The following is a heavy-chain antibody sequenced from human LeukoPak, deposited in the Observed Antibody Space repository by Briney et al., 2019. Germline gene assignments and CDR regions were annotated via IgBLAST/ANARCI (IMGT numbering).Heavy chain of an antibody. CDR2: VRRDGENT. D-gene: IGHD2/OR15-2a*01. J-gene: IGHJ4*02. V-gene: IGHV3-23*01. CDR1: GFSFSTYS. Sequence: GGSLRLSCAASGFSFSTYSMSWVRQPPGKGLEWVSAVRRDGENTFYADSVRGRFTISRDNSRGTLSLQMNSLRADDTAVYFCAILSWDGRGSFYWGQGTLVTVSS. CDR3: AILSWDGRGSFY.